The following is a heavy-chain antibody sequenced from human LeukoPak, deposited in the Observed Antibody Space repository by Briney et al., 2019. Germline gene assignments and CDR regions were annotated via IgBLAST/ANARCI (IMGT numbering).Heavy chain of an antibody. D-gene: IGHD6-19*01. J-gene: IGHJ4*02. Sequence: GGSLRLSCAASGFTFSSYGMHWVRQAPGKGLEWVAVISYDGSNKYYADSMKGRFTISRDNSKNTLYLQMNSLRAEDTAVYYCANAGYSSGWLLDYWGQGTLVTVSS. V-gene: IGHV3-30*18. CDR2: ISYDGSNK. CDR3: ANAGYSSGWLLDY. CDR1: GFTFSSYG.